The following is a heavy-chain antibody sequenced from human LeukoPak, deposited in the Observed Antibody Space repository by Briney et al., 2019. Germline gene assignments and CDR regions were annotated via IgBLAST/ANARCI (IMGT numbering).Heavy chain of an antibody. Sequence: SETLSLTCTVSGGSISSSSYYWAWIRQPAGKGLEWIGHIYAPGSSNYSPSFKSRVTMSIDMSNNQFSLRLNSVTAADTAMYYCARDLEDFDSPANDYWGQGTHVIVSP. J-gene: IGHJ4*02. CDR2: IYAPGSS. CDR1: GGSISSSSYY. D-gene: IGHD2-15*01. CDR3: ARDLEDFDSPANDY. V-gene: IGHV4-61*09.